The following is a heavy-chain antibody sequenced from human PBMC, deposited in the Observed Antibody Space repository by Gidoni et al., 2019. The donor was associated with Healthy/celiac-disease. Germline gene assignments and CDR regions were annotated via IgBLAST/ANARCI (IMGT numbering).Heavy chain of an antibody. Sequence: EVQLVESGGGLVKPGGSLRLSCAASGFPFSSYSMNWVRQAPGKGLEWVSSISSSSSYIYYADSVKGRFTISRDNAKNSLYLQRNSLRAEDTAVYYCARDGAFYGDYQTGGMDVWGQGTTVTVSS. CDR3: ARDGAFYGDYQTGGMDV. CDR2: ISSSSSYI. D-gene: IGHD4-17*01. CDR1: GFPFSSYS. J-gene: IGHJ6*02. V-gene: IGHV3-21*01.